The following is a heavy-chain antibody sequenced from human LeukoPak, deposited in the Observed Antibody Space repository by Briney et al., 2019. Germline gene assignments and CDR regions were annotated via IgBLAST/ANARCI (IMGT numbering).Heavy chain of an antibody. CDR1: ALTVFTYH. CDR2: PGGSGGST. J-gene: IGHJ4*02. D-gene: IGHD4-17*01. CDR3: AKVRFRWNGDYCSYFDY. Sequence: GVTLSLSCAASALTVFTYHMVWVRHGPGKGREGGFAPGGSGGSTYDADSVKGRLNISRENSKNTLYLQMNSLRAEDTAVYYCAKVRFRWNGDYCSYFDYWGQGTLVTVSS. V-gene: IGHV3-23*01.